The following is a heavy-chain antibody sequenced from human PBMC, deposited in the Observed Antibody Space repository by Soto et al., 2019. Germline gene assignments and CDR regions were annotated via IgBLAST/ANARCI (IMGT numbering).Heavy chain of an antibody. CDR3: TRQTARQTKYYYGMDV. CDR1: GFTFSGSA. V-gene: IGHV3-73*02. Sequence: EVQLVESGGGLDQPGGSLKLSCAASGFTFSGSAMHWVRQASGKGLEWVGRIRSKANSYATAYAASVKGRFTISRDDSKNTAYLQMNSLKTEDTAVYYCTRQTARQTKYYYGMDVWGQGTTVTVSS. CDR2: IRSKANSYAT. J-gene: IGHJ6*02. D-gene: IGHD5-18*01.